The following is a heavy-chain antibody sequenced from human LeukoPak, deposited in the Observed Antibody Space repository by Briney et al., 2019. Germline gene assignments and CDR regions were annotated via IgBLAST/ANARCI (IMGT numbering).Heavy chain of an antibody. CDR1: GGSFSGYY. D-gene: IGHD6-13*01. CDR3: ARLGYSSSLGSPYFDY. Sequence: PSQTLSLTCAVYGGSFSGYYWSWIRQPPGKGLEWIGEINHSGSTNYNPSLKSRVTISVDTSKNQFSLKLSSVTAADTAVYYCARLGYSSSLGSPYFDYWGQGTLVTVPS. J-gene: IGHJ4*02. CDR2: INHSGST. V-gene: IGHV4-34*01.